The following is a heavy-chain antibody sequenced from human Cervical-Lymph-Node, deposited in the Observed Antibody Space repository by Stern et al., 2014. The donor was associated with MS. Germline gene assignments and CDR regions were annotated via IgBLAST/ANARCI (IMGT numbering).Heavy chain of an antibody. Sequence: VQLVQSGPGLVKPSETLSLTCTVSGASISSSYWSWVRQPPGKRPEWIAYIYYSGITNYNPSLRSRVTISVDMAKNQFSLKLTSVTAADTAVYYCAKWGTGGYGHFDYWGQGILVTVSS. D-gene: IGHD3-16*01. CDR3: AKWGTGGYGHFDY. J-gene: IGHJ4*02. V-gene: IGHV4-59*01. CDR2: IYYSGIT. CDR1: GASISSSY.